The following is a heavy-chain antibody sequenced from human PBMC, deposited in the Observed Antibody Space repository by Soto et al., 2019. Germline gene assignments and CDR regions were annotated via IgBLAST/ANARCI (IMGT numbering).Heavy chain of an antibody. CDR2: IIPIFGTA. CDR3: ARDESLYSSTQNWFDP. V-gene: IGHV1-69*13. CDR1: GGTFSSYA. D-gene: IGHD6-13*01. Sequence: SVKVSCKASGGTFSSYAISWVRQAPGQGLEWMGGIIPIFGTANYAQKFQGRVTITADESTSTAYMELSSLISEDTAVYYCARDESLYSSTQNWFDPWGQGTLVTVSS. J-gene: IGHJ5*02.